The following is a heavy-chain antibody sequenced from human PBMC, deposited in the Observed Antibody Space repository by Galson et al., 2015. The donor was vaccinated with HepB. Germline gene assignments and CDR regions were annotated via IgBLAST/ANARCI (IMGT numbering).Heavy chain of an antibody. CDR1: GYTFTSYG. J-gene: IGHJ4*02. CDR3: ARAGSGGYGQSDY. CDR2: VSTYNGHT. V-gene: IGHV1-18*04. Sequence: SVKVSCKASGYTFTSYGINWVRQAPGQGLEWMGWVSTYNGHTSYAQKVQGRITTTTDTSTGTAYMELRSLRSDDTAVYYCARAGSGGYGQSDYWGQGTLVTVSS. D-gene: IGHD2-15*01.